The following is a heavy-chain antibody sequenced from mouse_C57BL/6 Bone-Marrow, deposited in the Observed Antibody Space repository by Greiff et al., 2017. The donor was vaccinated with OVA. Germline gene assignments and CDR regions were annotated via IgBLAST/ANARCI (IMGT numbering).Heavy chain of an antibody. Sequence: QVQLQQPGAELVKPGASVKLSCKASGYTFTSYWMHWVKQRPGQGLEWIGMIHPNCGSTNYNEKFKSKATLTVDKSSSTAYMQLSSLTSEDSAVYYCAIDSSGSGFAYWGQGTLVTVSA. CDR1: GYTFTSYW. V-gene: IGHV1-64*01. CDR3: AIDSSGSGFAY. D-gene: IGHD3-2*02. CDR2: IHPNCGST. J-gene: IGHJ3*01.